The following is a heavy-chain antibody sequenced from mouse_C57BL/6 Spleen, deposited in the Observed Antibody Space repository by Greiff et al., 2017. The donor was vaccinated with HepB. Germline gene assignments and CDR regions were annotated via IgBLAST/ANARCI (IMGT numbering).Heavy chain of an antibody. V-gene: IGHV1-53*01. CDR1: GYTFTSYW. CDR3: ARGGQLRPYFDY. CDR2: INPSNGGT. Sequence: QVQLKQPGTELVKPGASVKLSCKASGYTFTSYWMHWVKQRPGQGLEWIGNINPSNGGTNYNEKFKSKATLTVDKSSSTAYMQLSSLTSEDSAVYYCARGGQLRPYFDYWGQGTTLTVSS. D-gene: IGHD3-2*02. J-gene: IGHJ2*01.